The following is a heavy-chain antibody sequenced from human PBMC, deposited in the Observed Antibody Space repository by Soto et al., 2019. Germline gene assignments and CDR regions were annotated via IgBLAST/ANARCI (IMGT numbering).Heavy chain of an antibody. CDR2: ISSSSSTI. J-gene: IGHJ4*02. V-gene: IGHV3-48*01. Sequence: PGGSLRLSCAASGFTFSSYSMNWVRQAPGKGLEWVSYISSSSSTIYYADSVKGRFTISRDNAKSTLYLQMNSLTPEDTAVYYCATTPGGAAYWGQGTLVTVSS. CDR3: ATTPGGAAY. CDR1: GFTFSSYS. D-gene: IGHD2-15*01.